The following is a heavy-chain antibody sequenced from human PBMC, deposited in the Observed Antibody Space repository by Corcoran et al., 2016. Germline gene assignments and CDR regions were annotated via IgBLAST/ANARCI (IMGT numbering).Heavy chain of an antibody. Sequence: EVQLVESGGGLIHPGGSLRLSCAASGFTVGSDYMGWVRQAPGKGLAWVSVMYSIGTTFYADSVKGRFTISRDNSKNTLYLQMTSLRAEDTAVYSCARAPKGGIGYYYDWGQGTLVTVSS. CDR1: GFTVGSDY. CDR3: ARAPKGGIGYYYD. D-gene: IGHD3-22*01. CDR2: MYSIGTT. V-gene: IGHV3-53*01. J-gene: IGHJ4*02.